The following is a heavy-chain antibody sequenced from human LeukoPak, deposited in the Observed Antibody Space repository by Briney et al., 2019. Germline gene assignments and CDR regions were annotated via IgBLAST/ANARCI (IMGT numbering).Heavy chain of an antibody. D-gene: IGHD3-10*01. V-gene: IGHV3-49*03. CDR2: IRSKAYGGTT. Sequence: GGSLRLSCTASGFTFGDYAMSWFRQAPGKGLEWVGFIRSKAYGGTTEYAASVKGRFTISRDDSKSIAYLQMNSLKTEDTAVYYCTRGGVRGVIIISGEDYWGQGTLVTVSS. CDR3: TRGGVRGVIIISGEDY. J-gene: IGHJ4*02. CDR1: GFTFGDYA.